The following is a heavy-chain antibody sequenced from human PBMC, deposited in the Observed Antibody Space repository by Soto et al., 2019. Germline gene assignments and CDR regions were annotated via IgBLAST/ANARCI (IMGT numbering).Heavy chain of an antibody. CDR1: GFTFSSYA. D-gene: IGHD3-9*01. Sequence: HPGGSLRLSCAASGFTFSSYAMSWFRQGPGKGLEWVSAISGSGGSTYYADSVKGRFTISRDNSKNTLYLQMNSLRAEDTAVYYCAKDSSSSGILTGYYRPLLDYWGQGTLVTVSS. CDR2: ISGSGGST. J-gene: IGHJ4*02. CDR3: AKDSSSSGILTGYYRPLLDY. V-gene: IGHV3-23*01.